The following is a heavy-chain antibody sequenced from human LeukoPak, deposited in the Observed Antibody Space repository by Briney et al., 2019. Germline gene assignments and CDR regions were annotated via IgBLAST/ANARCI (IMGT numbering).Heavy chain of an antibody. Sequence: SETLSLTCTVSGGSISSGGYYWSWIRQPPGKGLEWIGEINHSGSTNYNPSLKSRVTISVDTSKNQFSLKLSSVTAADTAVYYCARGSYYSSSYYFDYWGQGTLVTVSS. J-gene: IGHJ4*02. CDR3: ARGSYYSSSYYFDY. D-gene: IGHD6-6*01. CDR1: GGSISSGGYY. CDR2: INHSGST. V-gene: IGHV4-39*07.